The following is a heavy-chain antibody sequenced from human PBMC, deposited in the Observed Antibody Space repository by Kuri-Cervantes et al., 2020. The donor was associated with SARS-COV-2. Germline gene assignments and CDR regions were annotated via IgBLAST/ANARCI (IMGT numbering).Heavy chain of an antibody. CDR2: INPNSGGT. CDR1: GYTFTGYY. V-gene: IGHV1-2*02. Sequence: ASVKVSCKASGYTFTGYYMHWVRQAPGQGLEWMGWINPNSGGTNYVQKFQGRVTMTRDTSISTAYMELSRLRSDDTAVYYCARDGSKGKYFQHWGQGTLVTVSS. J-gene: IGHJ1*01. CDR3: ARDGSKGKYFQH. D-gene: IGHD3-10*01.